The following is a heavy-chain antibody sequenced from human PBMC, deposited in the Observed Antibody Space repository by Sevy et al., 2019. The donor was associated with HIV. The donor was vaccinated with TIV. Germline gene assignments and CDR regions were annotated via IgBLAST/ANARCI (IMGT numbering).Heavy chain of an antibody. CDR2: IWYDGSNK. D-gene: IGHD6-13*01. V-gene: IGHV3-33*06. CDR1: AFTFSSYG. J-gene: IGHJ3*02. Sequence: GGSLRLSCAASAFTFSSYGMHWVRQAPGKGLEWVAVIWYDGSNKYYADSVKGRFTISRDNSKNTLYLQMNSLRAEDTAVYYCAKEGYSSSWYNPFAFDIWGQGTMVTVSS. CDR3: AKEGYSSSWYNPFAFDI.